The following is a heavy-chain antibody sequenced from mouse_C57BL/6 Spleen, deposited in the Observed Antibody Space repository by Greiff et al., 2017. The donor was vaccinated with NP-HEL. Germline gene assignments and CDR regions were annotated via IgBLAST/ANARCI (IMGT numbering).Heavy chain of an antibody. V-gene: IGHV1-52*01. J-gene: IGHJ1*03. CDR1: GYTFTSYW. CDR2: IDPSDSET. Sequence: VQLQQSGAELVRPGSSVKLSCKASGYTFTSYWMHWVKQRPIQGLEWIGNIDPSDSETHYNQKFKDKATLTVDKSSSTAYMQLSSLTSEDSAVYYCARYGAFYYGSSYWYFDVWGTGTTVTVSS. D-gene: IGHD1-1*01. CDR3: ARYGAFYYGSSYWYFDV.